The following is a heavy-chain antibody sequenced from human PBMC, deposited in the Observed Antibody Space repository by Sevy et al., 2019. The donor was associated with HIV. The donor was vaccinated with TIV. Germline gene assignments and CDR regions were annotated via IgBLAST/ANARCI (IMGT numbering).Heavy chain of an antibody. J-gene: IGHJ4*02. CDR1: EFIFNDAW. D-gene: IGHD3-22*01. V-gene: IGHV3-15*01. CDR3: ARDLGYYYDSSPPTGFDY. Sequence: GGSLRLSCVASEFIFNDAWMHWVRQAPGKGLEWVGRIKSNIDGAAIDYAAPVKGRFTISRDDSKNTVFLQMNSLRAEDTAVYYCARDLGYYYDSSPPTGFDYWGQGTLVTVSS. CDR2: IKSNIDGAAI.